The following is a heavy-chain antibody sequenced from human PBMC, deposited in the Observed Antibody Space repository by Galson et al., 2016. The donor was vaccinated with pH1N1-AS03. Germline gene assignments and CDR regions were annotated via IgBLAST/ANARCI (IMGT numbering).Heavy chain of an antibody. J-gene: IGHJ6*03. CDR1: GFTFSSYE. Sequence: SLRLSCAASGFTFSSYEMNWVRQAPGKGLEWVSYISNSGSNIHYADSVKGRFTISRDNAKNSLYLQMNSLRAEDTAVYYCARRRNPLGFHHYYYMDVWGKGTTVTVSS. CDR2: ISNSGSNI. D-gene: IGHD3-10*01. V-gene: IGHV3-48*03. CDR3: ARRRNPLGFHHYYYMDV.